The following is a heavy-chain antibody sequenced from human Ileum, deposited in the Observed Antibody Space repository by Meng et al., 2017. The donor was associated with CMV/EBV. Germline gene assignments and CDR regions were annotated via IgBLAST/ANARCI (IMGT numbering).Heavy chain of an antibody. Sequence: TFSSDGRNWVRQAPGTGQEWDSFISRSNSYIYYEDSVKDRFTISRDNATNSLYLQMNSLRAEDTAVYYCARVRNGYCSSTSCPNWFDPWGQGTLVTVSS. CDR2: ISRSNSYI. CDR3: ARVRNGYCSSTSCPNWFDP. J-gene: IGHJ5*02. CDR1: TFSSDG. D-gene: IGHD2-2*01. V-gene: IGHV3-21*01.